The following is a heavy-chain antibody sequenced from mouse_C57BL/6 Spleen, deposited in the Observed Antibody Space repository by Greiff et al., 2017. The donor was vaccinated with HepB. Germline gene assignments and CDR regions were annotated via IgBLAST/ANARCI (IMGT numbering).Heavy chain of an antibody. D-gene: IGHD1-1*01. J-gene: IGHJ3*01. CDR2: IYPGDGDT. CDR1: GYAFSSSW. Sequence: LVESGPELVKPGASVKISCKASGYAFSSSWMNWVKQRPGKGLEWIGRIYPGDGDTNYNGKFKGKATLTADKSSSTAYMQLSSLTSEDSAVYFCAKGLYYGSSYGFAYWGQGTLVTVSA. CDR3: AKGLYYGSSYGFAY. V-gene: IGHV1-82*01.